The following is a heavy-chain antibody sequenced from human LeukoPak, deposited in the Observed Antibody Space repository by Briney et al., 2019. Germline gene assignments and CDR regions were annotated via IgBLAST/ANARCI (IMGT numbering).Heavy chain of an antibody. CDR2: ISGSGGST. Sequence: GGSLRLSCAASGFTFSSYAMSWVRQAPGKGLEWVSAISGSGGSTYYADSVKGRFTISRDNSKNTLYLQMNSLRAEDTAVYYCASSPRLYGDYGRYYFDYWGQGTLVTVSS. D-gene: IGHD4-17*01. CDR1: GFTFSSYA. V-gene: IGHV3-23*01. J-gene: IGHJ4*02. CDR3: ASSPRLYGDYGRYYFDY.